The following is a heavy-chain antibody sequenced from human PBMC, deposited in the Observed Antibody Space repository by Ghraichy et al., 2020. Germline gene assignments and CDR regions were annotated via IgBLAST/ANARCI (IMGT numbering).Heavy chain of an antibody. V-gene: IGHV3-21*01. D-gene: IGHD6-13*01. CDR2: ISSSSSYI. CDR3: ARDSQPGFAAGPYDYGMDV. J-gene: IGHJ6*02. Sequence: GGSLRLSCAASGFTFSSYSMNWVRQAPGKGLEWVSSISSSSSYIYYADSVKGRFTISRDNAKNSLYLQMNSLRAEDTAVYYCARDSQPGFAAGPYDYGMDVWGQGTTVTVSS. CDR1: GFTFSSYS.